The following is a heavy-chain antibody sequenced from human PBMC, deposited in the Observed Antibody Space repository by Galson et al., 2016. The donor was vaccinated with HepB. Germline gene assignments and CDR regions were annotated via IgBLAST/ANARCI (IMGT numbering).Heavy chain of an antibody. Sequence: SLRLSCAASGFTFSSYSMHWVRQAPGKGLEWVSSVTGGSNFINYSDSVKGRFTISRDNAKNSLYLQMDSLRVEDKGVYYCAREGIGMTNVGVAFDFWGQGTRLTVSS. CDR3: AREGIGMTNVGVAFDF. V-gene: IGHV3-21*01. D-gene: IGHD3-3*01. CDR1: GFTFSSYS. CDR2: VTGGSNFI. J-gene: IGHJ4*02.